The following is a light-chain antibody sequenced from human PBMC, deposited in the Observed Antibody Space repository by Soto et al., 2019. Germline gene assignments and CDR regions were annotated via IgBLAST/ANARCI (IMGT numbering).Light chain of an antibody. J-gene: IGKJ4*01. CDR3: QQFAGWPLT. CDR1: QSVGTK. V-gene: IGKV3-15*01. CDR2: DAS. Sequence: ETVLTQSPATLSVSPGERATLSCRASQSVGTKLVWYQQKPGQAPRLHMYDASTRATDIPARFSGSGSGTEFTLTISSLQSEDFAVYYCQQFAGWPLTFGGGTEVEIK.